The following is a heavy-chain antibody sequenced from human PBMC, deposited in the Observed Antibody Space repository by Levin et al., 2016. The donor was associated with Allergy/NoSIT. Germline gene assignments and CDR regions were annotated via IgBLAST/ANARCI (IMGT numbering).Heavy chain of an antibody. V-gene: IGHV3-23*01. CDR3: AKDSASDTLCYGELCYYYGLDV. J-gene: IGHJ6*02. Sequence: GESLKISCAASGFTFSSYGMSWVRQAPGKGLEWVSSINGGGGATYYADSVKGRFTISRDNSKNTLFLQMNSVSAEDTAKYYCAKDSASDTLCYGELCYYYGLDVWGQGTTVTVSS. D-gene: IGHD3-16*01. CDR1: GFTFSSYG. CDR2: INGGGGAT.